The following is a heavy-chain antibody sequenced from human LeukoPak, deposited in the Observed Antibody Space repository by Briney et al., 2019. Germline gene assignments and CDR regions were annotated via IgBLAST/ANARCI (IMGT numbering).Heavy chain of an antibody. CDR2: INSDGSST. Sequence: GGSLRLSCAASRFTFSNYWMHWVRQAPGKGLVWVSRINSDGSSTTYADSVKGRFTISRDNSKNTLYLQMNSLRAEDTAVYYCARGRAVAVGDYWGQGTLVTVSS. CDR3: ARGRAVAVGDY. V-gene: IGHV3-74*01. J-gene: IGHJ4*02. CDR1: RFTFSNYW. D-gene: IGHD6-19*01.